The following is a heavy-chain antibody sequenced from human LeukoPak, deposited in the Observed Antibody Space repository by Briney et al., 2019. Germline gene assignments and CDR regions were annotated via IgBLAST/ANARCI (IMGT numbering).Heavy chain of an antibody. CDR2: FWFDGSYK. D-gene: IGHD1-26*01. J-gene: IGHJ4*02. CDR1: GFTSRSYG. CDR3: AMGSLFDR. V-gene: IGHV3-33*03. Sequence: PGMSLRLSCTSSGFTSRSYGIHWVRQAPGKGLEWVANFWFDGSYKYSADYESNEDYADSVKGRFTISRDNAKNTPYLQMNSLRAEDTAVYYCAMGSLFDRWGQGTLVTVSS.